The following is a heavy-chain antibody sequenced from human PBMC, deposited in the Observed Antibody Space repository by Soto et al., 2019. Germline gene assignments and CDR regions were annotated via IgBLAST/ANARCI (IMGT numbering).Heavy chain of an antibody. CDR1: GGSFSGYY. CDR3: ARGRGYSSGWYVGHFDY. V-gene: IGHV4-34*01. D-gene: IGHD6-19*01. J-gene: IGHJ4*02. CDR2: INHSGST. Sequence: PSETLSLTCAVYGGSFSGYYLSWIRQPPGKGLEWIGEINHSGSTNYNPSLKSRVTISVDTSKNQFSLKLSSVTAADTAVYYCARGRGYSSGWYVGHFDYWGQGTLVTVSS.